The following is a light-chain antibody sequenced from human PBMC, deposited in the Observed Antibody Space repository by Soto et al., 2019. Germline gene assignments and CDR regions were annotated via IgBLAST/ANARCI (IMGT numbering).Light chain of an antibody. J-gene: IGLJ1*01. CDR1: TRDVGGYDS. CDR3: SSYTNRATVV. Sequence: SPTPTAPVSGSPWHSTTPPCHSTTRDVGGYDSVSWYQKQPDKAPKLIIYGVTNRPSGVSSRFSGSKSGNTASLTISGLRTDDEADYFCSSYTNRATVVFGTGTKVTVL. V-gene: IGLV2-14*01. CDR2: GVT.